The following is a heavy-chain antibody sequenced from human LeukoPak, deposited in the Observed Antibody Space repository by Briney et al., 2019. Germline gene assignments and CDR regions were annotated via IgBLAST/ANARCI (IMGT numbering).Heavy chain of an antibody. CDR3: ARRFYYGSGSYYRPQYYYYYYMDV. CDR2: INHSRST. V-gene: IGHV4-34*01. Sequence: SETLSLTCVMYGGSSSGYYWSWIRQPPGKGLEWIGEINHSRSTNYNPSLKSRVTISVDTSKNQFSLKLSSVTAADTAVYYCARRFYYGSGSYYRPQYYYYYYMDVWGKGTTVTVSS. D-gene: IGHD3-10*01. J-gene: IGHJ6*03. CDR1: GGSSSGYY.